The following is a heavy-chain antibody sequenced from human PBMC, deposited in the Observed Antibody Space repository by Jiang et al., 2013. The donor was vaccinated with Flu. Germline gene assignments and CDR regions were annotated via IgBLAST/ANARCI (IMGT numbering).Heavy chain of an antibody. CDR3: TRGILTNGFDP. Sequence: QTLSLTCVISGDNVSSNIAAWTWIRQSPTRGLEWLGRTYYRPKWSNDYAAFVKSRITISPDTSKNQFSLQLSSVIPEDTAVYYCTRGILTNGFDPWGQGTLVTVSS. D-gene: IGHD2-8*01. CDR1: GDNVSSNIAA. V-gene: IGHV6-1*01. J-gene: IGHJ5*02. CDR2: TYYRPKWSN.